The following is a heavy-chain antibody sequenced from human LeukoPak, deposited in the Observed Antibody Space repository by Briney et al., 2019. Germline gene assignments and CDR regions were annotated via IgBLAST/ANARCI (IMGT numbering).Heavy chain of an antibody. V-gene: IGHV5-51*01. CDR2: IYPGDSDT. D-gene: IGHD5-18*01. Sequence: GESLKISCKGPGYSFTSYWIGWVRQMPGKGLDWMGIIYPGDSDTRYSPSFQGQVTISADKSVSTAYLQWSSLKASDTAMYYCARLTRDTSMVTGFDYWGQGTLVTVSS. CDR3: ARLTRDTSMVTGFDY. J-gene: IGHJ4*02. CDR1: GYSFTSYW.